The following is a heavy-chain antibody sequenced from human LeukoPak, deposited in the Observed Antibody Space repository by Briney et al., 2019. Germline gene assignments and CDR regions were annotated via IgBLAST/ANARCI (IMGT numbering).Heavy chain of an antibody. Sequence: GASVKVSCKASGYTFTSYGISWVRQAPGQGLEWMGWISAYNGNTNYAQKLQGRDTMTTDTSTSTAYMELRSLRSDDTAVYYCARDSLYDDFWFRKNTHFDYWGQGTLVTVSS. J-gene: IGHJ4*02. CDR2: ISAYNGNT. V-gene: IGHV1-18*01. CDR1: GYTFTSYG. D-gene: IGHD3-3*01. CDR3: ARDSLYDDFWFRKNTHFDY.